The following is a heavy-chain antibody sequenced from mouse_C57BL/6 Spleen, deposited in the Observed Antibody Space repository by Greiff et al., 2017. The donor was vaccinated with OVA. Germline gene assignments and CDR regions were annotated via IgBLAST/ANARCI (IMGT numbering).Heavy chain of an antibody. V-gene: IGHV1-26*01. CDR1: GYTFTDYY. CDR2: INPNNGGT. D-gene: IGHD3-2*01. CDR3: ARRRRQTGAYFDV. Sequence: EVQLQQSGPELVKPGASVKISCKASGYTFTDYYMNWVKQSHGKSLEWIGDINPNNGGTSYNQKFKGKATLTVDKSSSTAYMELRSLTSEDSAVDYWARRRRQTGAYFDVWGTGTTVTVSS. J-gene: IGHJ1*03.